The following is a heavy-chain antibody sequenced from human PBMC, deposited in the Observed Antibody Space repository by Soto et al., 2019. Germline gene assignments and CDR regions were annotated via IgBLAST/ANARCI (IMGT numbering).Heavy chain of an antibody. V-gene: IGHV3-33*01. Sequence: VQLVESGGGVVQPGRSLRLSCAASGFVYSTYAMHWVRLSPGKGLEWVALIWNDGTKEYYVDSVKGRFTISSDNSQNTLNLQMDSLRAEDTAVYFCVRGIPSQYSSNWLYWYFDLWGRGTQVTVSS. CDR2: IWNDGTKE. D-gene: IGHD6-13*01. CDR1: GFVYSTYA. CDR3: VRGIPSQYSSNWLYWYFDL. J-gene: IGHJ2*01.